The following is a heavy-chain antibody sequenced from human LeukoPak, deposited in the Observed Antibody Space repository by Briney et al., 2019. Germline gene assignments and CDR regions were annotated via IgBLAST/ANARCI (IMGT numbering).Heavy chain of an antibody. Sequence: GGSLRLSCATSGLTFRTTWMHWVRHAPGKGLMWVSRMNGEGTTIDYADSVKGRFTVSRDYAKNTLFLQMNNLRTEDTALYFCATARNLRFEYWGQGSLVIVSA. J-gene: IGHJ4*02. CDR1: GLTFRTTW. V-gene: IGHV3-74*01. D-gene: IGHD1-14*01. CDR2: MNGEGTTI. CDR3: ATARNLRFEY.